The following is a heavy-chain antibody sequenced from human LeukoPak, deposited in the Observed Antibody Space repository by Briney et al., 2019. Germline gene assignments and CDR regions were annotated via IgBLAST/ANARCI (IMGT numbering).Heavy chain of an antibody. CDR1: GYTFTSYD. Sequence: ASVKVSCKSSGYTFTSYDINWVRQAPGQGLERVGWMNPNSGNTGYAQKFQGRVTITRNTSISTAYMELSSLRSEDTAVYYCARVVRGYDFWSGYYTGGGDYWGQGTLVTVSS. CDR3: ARVVRGYDFWSGYYTGGGDY. CDR2: MNPNSGNT. J-gene: IGHJ4*02. V-gene: IGHV1-8*03. D-gene: IGHD3-3*01.